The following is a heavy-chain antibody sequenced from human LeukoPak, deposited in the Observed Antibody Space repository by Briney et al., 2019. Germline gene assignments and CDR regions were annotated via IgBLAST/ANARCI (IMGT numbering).Heavy chain of an antibody. CDR1: GGSISSNY. D-gene: IGHD2-2*01. V-gene: IGHV4-59*01. J-gene: IGHJ4*02. CDR2: IFYSGTT. Sequence: SETLSLTCTVSGGSISSNYWGWIRQPPGKGLDFIGYIFYSGTTNYNPSLKSRVTLSVDTSKKYFSLKLASVTAADTAVYYCARGSSTGFDIWGQGTLVTVSS. CDR3: ARGSSTGFDI.